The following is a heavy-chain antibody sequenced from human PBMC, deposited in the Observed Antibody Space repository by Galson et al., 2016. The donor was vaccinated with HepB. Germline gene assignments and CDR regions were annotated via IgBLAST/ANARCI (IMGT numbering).Heavy chain of an antibody. CDR1: GFIFDDHG. CDR3: ARVLLATSDYDYRGFDF. CDR2: INWNGGII. Sequence: SLRLSCAASGFIFDDHGMSWVRQAPGKGLEWVAVINWNGGIIGYADSVEGRFSISRDNAEKSVHLQMDSLRSEDTALYYCARVLLATSDYDYRGFDFWGQGTMVSVSS. D-gene: IGHD5-12*01. J-gene: IGHJ3*01. V-gene: IGHV3-20*04.